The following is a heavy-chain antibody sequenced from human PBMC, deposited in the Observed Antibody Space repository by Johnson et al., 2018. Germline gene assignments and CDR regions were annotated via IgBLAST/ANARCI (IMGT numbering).Heavy chain of an antibody. CDR1: GFTVSSNY. V-gene: IGHV3-66*02. CDR2: IYSGGST. CDR3: ARDYPFDI. D-gene: IGHD3-16*01. J-gene: IGHJ3*02. Sequence: EVQLVESGGGLVQPGGSLRLSCAASGFTVSSNYMSWVRQAPGKGLEWLSVIYSGGSTSYADSVKGRFTISRDNSKNTLYHQMNSRRAEETAVYYCARDYPFDIWGQGTMVTVSS.